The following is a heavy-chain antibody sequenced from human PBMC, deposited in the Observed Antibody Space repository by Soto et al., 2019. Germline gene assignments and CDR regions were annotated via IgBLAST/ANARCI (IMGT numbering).Heavy chain of an antibody. Sequence: EVQLLDSGGGLVQPGGSLRLSCAASGFTFNNYAMTWVRQAPGKGLEWVSAISGGGDPTSYADSVKGRFTVSRDGSKNTLYLQRSSLRAEDTALYYCAKGRGGSGSLTPRVDFWGQGTLVTVSS. CDR2: ISGGGDPT. J-gene: IGHJ4*02. D-gene: IGHD3-10*01. V-gene: IGHV3-23*01. CDR3: AKGRGGSGSLTPRVDF. CDR1: GFTFNNYA.